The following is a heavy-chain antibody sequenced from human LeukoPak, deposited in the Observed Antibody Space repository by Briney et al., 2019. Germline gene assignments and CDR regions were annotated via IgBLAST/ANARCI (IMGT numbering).Heavy chain of an antibody. CDR1: GFTFSSYW. J-gene: IGHJ5*02. V-gene: IGHV3-7*01. D-gene: IGHD3-10*01. Sequence: GGSLRLSCAASGFTFSSYWMSWVRQAPGKGLEWVANIKQDGREKYYVDSVKDRFTISRDKAKNSLYLKMNSLRAEDTGVYYCARNGKWFGGGQRFDPWGQGTLVTVSS. CDR2: IKQDGREK. CDR3: ARNGKWFGGGQRFDP.